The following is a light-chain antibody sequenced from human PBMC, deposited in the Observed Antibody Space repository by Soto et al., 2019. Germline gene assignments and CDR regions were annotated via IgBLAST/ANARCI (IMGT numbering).Light chain of an antibody. Sequence: IQFTQSPSSLSASVGDRVTITCRASQGISSYLAWYQQRSGNAPKLLIYAASTLQSGVPSRFSGSGSGTDFTLTITSLHPEDFATYCCQQLNTYPLTFGGGTKVDSK. CDR2: AAS. CDR1: QGISSY. J-gene: IGKJ4*01. V-gene: IGKV1-9*01. CDR3: QQLNTYPLT.